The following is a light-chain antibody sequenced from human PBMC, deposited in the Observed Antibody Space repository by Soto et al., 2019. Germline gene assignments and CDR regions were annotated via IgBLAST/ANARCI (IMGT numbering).Light chain of an antibody. CDR3: MQAIQRRT. V-gene: IGKV2-28*01. Sequence: DIVMTQSPLSLPVTPGEPASISCRSSQSLLDSKGYNYLDWYLQKPGQSPQLLIYLGSNRASGVPDRFSGSGSGTDFTLKISRVEAEDVGVYYCMQAIQRRTFGQGTKVEIK. CDR1: QSLLDSKGYNY. J-gene: IGKJ1*01. CDR2: LGS.